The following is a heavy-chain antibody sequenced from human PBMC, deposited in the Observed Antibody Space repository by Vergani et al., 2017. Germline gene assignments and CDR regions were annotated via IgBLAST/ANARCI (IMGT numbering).Heavy chain of an antibody. Sequence: QVQLVESGGGVVQPGRSLRLSCAASGFTFSTYGMHWVRQAPGKGLEWVAVIWYDGNNKYYPDSVKGRFTISRENSKNTLYLQMNSLRAEDTAVYYCARDQTALLSLYGMDVWGQGTTVTVSS. D-gene: IGHD5-18*01. CDR2: IWYDGNNK. V-gene: IGHV3-33*01. CDR3: ARDQTALLSLYGMDV. CDR1: GFTFSTYG. J-gene: IGHJ6*02.